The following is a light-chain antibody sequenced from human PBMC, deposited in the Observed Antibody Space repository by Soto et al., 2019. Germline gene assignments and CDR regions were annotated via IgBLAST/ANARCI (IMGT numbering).Light chain of an antibody. CDR3: SSYSATSPIYV. Sequence: QSALTQPASESGSPGQSITISCTGTSSDIGSYNFVSWFQQHPGKAPKLLIYEVTNRPSGVSNRFSASKSGNTASLTISGLQPEDEADYHCSSYSATSPIYVFGTGTKLTVL. CDR2: EVT. V-gene: IGLV2-14*01. J-gene: IGLJ1*01. CDR1: SSDIGSYNF.